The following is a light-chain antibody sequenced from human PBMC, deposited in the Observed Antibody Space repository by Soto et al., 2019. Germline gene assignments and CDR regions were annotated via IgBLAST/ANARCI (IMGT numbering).Light chain of an antibody. CDR3: AAWDGSLNVPV. CDR1: SSNIGSNT. Sequence: QLVLTQPPSASGTPGQRVTIACSGSSSNIGSNTVNWYQQLPGTAPKLLIYSNNQRPSGVPDRFSGSKSGTSASLAISGLQSEDEADYYCAAWDGSLNVPVFGGGTKLTV. V-gene: IGLV1-44*01. J-gene: IGLJ3*02. CDR2: SNN.